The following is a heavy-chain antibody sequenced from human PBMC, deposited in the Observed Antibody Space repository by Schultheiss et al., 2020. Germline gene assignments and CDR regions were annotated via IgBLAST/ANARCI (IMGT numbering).Heavy chain of an antibody. CDR3: ARDGVYGDYLTYYYYGMDV. J-gene: IGHJ6*02. V-gene: IGHV3-23*01. CDR2: ISGSGGST. D-gene: IGHD4-17*01. CDR1: GFTFSSYA. Sequence: GGSLRLSCAASGFTFSSYAMSWVRQAPGKGLEWVSAISGSGGSTYYADSVKGRFTISRDNSKNTLYLQMNSLRAEDTAVYYCARDGVYGDYLTYYYYGMDVWGQGTTVTVSS.